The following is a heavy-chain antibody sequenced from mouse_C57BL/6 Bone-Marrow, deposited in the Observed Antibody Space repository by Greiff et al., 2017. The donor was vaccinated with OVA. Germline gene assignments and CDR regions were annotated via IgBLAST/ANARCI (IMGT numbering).Heavy chain of an antibody. CDR3: AREDGSSGYFDY. CDR1: GYTFTSYW. Sequence: QVHVKQPGTELVKPGASVKLSCKASGYTFTSYWMHWVKQRPGQGLEWIGNINPSNGGTNYNEKFKSKATLTVDKSSSTAYMQLSSLTSEDSAVYYCAREDGSSGYFDYWGQGTTLTVSS. CDR2: INPSNGGT. V-gene: IGHV1-53*01. D-gene: IGHD3-2*02. J-gene: IGHJ2*01.